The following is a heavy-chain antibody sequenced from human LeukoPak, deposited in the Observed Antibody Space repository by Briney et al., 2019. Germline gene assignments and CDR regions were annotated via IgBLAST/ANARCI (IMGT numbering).Heavy chain of an antibody. J-gene: IGHJ4*02. D-gene: IGHD3-22*01. CDR1: GFTVDSNY. CDR2: IYTGGNT. CDR3: ARGDDSGYYDYFDY. V-gene: IGHV3-53*01. Sequence: GGSLRLSCAASGFTVDSNYLSWVRQAPGKGLEWVSTIYTGGNTYYAASVKGRFTISRDFSKNTVFLHMNSLRAEDTAMYYCARGDDSGYYDYFDYWGQGVLVTVSS.